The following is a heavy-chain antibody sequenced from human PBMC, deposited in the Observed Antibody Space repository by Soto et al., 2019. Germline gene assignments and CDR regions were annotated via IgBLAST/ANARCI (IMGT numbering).Heavy chain of an antibody. D-gene: IGHD1-1*01. CDR3: ARGRYGDY. Sequence: QVHLVQSGAGVKKPGASVKDSCKCSGYTFTSYGITWVRQAPGQGLEWMGWISAHNDNTDYAQKLQGRVTVTRDTSTSTAYMELRSLRSDDMAVYYCARGRYGDYWGQGALVTFPS. J-gene: IGHJ4*02. V-gene: IGHV1-18*03. CDR2: ISAHNDNT. CDR1: GYTFTSYG.